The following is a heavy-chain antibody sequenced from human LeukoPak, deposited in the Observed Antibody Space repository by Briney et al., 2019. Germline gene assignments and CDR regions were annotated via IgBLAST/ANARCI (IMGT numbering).Heavy chain of an antibody. CDR2: ITTVFHAT. D-gene: IGHD2-15*01. Sequence: SVKVSCKASGGPSGNYAISWVRQAPGQGPEWMGGITTVFHATKYAQKFQGRVTITADESTRTVNMELRSLRPEDTAVYYCTRKFRGSKVVVMDYVQGHGMDVGAKGPRSPSP. J-gene: IGHJ6*02. V-gene: IGHV1-69*01. CDR3: TRKFRGSKVVVMDYVQGHGMDV. CDR1: GGPSGNYA.